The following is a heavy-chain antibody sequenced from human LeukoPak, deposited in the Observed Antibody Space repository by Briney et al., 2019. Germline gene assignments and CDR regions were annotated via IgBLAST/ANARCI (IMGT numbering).Heavy chain of an antibody. CDR1: GASISSNNYY. Sequence: SETLSLSCTVSGASISSNNYYWGWVRQPPGKGLEWIGNIYSSGNTYYNASLKSRVTIYIDTSKNQFSLNLSSVTAADTAVYYCAKSGGSGLIDYWGQGTLVTVSS. V-gene: IGHV4-39*01. D-gene: IGHD1-26*01. CDR3: AKSGGSGLIDY. CDR2: IYSSGNT. J-gene: IGHJ4*02.